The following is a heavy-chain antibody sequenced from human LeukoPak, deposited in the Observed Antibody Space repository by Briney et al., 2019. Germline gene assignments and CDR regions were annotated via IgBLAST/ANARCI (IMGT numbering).Heavy chain of an antibody. J-gene: IGHJ4*02. D-gene: IGHD7-27*01. CDR3: AAWGLHNY. Sequence: GGSLRLSCAASGFAFSDYYMTWIRQAPGKGPEWVANINLSGSAQYYVDSVKGRCTISRDNAKSSLYLQMNSLRVEDTAVYYCAAWGLHNYWGQGTLVTVSS. CDR1: GFAFSDYY. V-gene: IGHV3-7*01. CDR2: INLSGSAQ.